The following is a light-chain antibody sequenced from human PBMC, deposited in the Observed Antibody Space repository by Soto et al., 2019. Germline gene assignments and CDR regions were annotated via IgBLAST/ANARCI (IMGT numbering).Light chain of an antibody. CDR2: AAS. J-gene: IGKJ4*01. CDR1: QSISSY. CDR3: QQSYSTPPLT. V-gene: IGKV1-39*01. Sequence: DIQMTQSPSSLSASVGDRVTITCRASQSISSYLNWYQQKPGKAPKLLIYAASSLQSGVPSRFSGSGSGTDFTLTISSLQPEYFATYYCQQSYSTPPLTFGRGTKVEIK.